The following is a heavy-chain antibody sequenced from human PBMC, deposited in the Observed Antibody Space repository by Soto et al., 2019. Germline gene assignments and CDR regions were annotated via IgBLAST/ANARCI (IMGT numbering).Heavy chain of an antibody. CDR2: ISAYNGNT. V-gene: IGHV1-18*01. D-gene: IGHD1-26*01. CDR1: GYTFTSYG. CDR3: ARDRAWELGDY. J-gene: IGHJ4*02. Sequence: QVQLVQSGAEVKKPGASVKVSCKASGYTFTSYGISWVRQAPGQGLEWMGWISAYNGNTNYAQKLQGRVTITTDTATSPGDMDLRSLRPDDRAVYYWARDRAWELGDYGGQGTLVTVSS.